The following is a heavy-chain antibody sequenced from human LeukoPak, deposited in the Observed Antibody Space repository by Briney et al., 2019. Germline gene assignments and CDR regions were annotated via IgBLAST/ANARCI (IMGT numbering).Heavy chain of an antibody. CDR1: GYSISSSSW. CDR3: ARTALDTTTYFHY. Sequence: SDTLSLTCAVSGYSISSSSWWGWIRQPPGKGLEWIGYIFYSGSAYYNPSLKSRVTMSIDTSKNQFSLKLNSVTAVDTAVYYCARTALDTTTYFHYWGQGTLVTVSS. D-gene: IGHD5-18*01. CDR2: IFYSGSA. V-gene: IGHV4-28*01. J-gene: IGHJ4*02.